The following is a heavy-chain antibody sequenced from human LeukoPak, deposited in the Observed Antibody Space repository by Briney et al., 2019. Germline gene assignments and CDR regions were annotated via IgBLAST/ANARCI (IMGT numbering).Heavy chain of an antibody. Sequence: SETLSLTCAVYGGSFSGYYWSWIRQPPGKGLEWIGGINHSGSTNYNPSLKSRVTISVDTSKNQFSLKLSSVTAADTAVYYCARRIGESNWFDPWGQGTLVTVSS. D-gene: IGHD3-10*01. V-gene: IGHV4-34*01. CDR2: INHSGST. J-gene: IGHJ5*02. CDR3: ARRIGESNWFDP. CDR1: GGSFSGYY.